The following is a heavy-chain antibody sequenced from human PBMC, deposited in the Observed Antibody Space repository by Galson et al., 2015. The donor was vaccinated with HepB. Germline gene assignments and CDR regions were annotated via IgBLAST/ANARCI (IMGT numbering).Heavy chain of an antibody. V-gene: IGHV1-2*02. Sequence: SVKVSCKASGYTFTGYYMHWVRQAPGQGLEWMGWINPNSGGTNYAQKFQGRVTMTRDTSISTAYMELSRLRSDDTAVYYCARGGGIVVVPAASNWFDPWGQGTLVTVSS. CDR1: GYTFTGYY. D-gene: IGHD2-2*01. J-gene: IGHJ5*02. CDR3: ARGGGIVVVPAASNWFDP. CDR2: INPNSGGT.